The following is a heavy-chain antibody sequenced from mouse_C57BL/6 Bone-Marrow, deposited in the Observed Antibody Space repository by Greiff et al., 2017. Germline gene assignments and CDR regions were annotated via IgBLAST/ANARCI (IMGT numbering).Heavy chain of an antibody. V-gene: IGHV1-26*01. D-gene: IGHD4-1*01. CDR1: GYTFTDYY. CDR3: ARWTGLAY. J-gene: IGHJ3*01. CDR2: INPNNGGT. Sequence: VQLQQSGPELVKPGASVKISCKASGYTFTDYYMNWVKQSHGKSLEWIGDINPNNGGTSYNQKFKGKATLTVDKSSSTAYMELRSLTSEDSAVYYCARWTGLAYWGQGTLVTVSA.